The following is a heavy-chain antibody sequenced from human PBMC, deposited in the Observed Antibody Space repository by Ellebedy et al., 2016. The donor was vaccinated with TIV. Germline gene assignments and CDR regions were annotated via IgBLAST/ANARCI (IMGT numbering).Heavy chain of an antibody. D-gene: IGHD2-2*01. Sequence: MPSETLSLTCTVSGGSISNYYWNWIRQPPGKGLEWIGDIYYSGSTNYDPSLKSRVTISVDVPKNQFSLKLNSVTAADTAVYYCARSRTGYALFGRTQNGFDIWGQGYPVTVSS. CDR1: GGSISNYY. J-gene: IGHJ4*02. CDR3: ARSRTGYALFGRTQNGFDI. CDR2: IYYSGST. V-gene: IGHV4-59*08.